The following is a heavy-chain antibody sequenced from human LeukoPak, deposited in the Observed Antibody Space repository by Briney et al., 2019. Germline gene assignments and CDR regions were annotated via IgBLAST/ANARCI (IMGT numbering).Heavy chain of an antibody. V-gene: IGHV4-59*01. D-gene: IGHD6-13*01. Sequence: PSETLSLTCTVSGVSISSYYWTWIRQLPGEGLEWIGYIYYSGSTNYNPSLKSRVTISVDTSKNQFSLKLGSVTAADTAVYYCARALQPGVYAFDIWGQGTMVTVSS. CDR2: IYYSGST. CDR3: ARALQPGVYAFDI. CDR1: GVSISSYY. J-gene: IGHJ3*02.